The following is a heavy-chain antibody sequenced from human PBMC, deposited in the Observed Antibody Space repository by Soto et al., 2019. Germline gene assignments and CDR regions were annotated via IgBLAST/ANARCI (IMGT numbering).Heavy chain of an antibody. CDR1: GGTFSSYA. V-gene: IGHV1-69*12. Sequence: QVQLVQSGAEVKKPGSSVKVSCKASGGTFSSYAISWVRRAPGQGLEWMGGIIPIFGTANYAQKFQGRVTITADESTSTAYMELSSLRSEDTAVYYCARGEVAARHKGYYGMDVWGQGTTVTVSS. CDR3: ARGEVAARHKGYYGMDV. J-gene: IGHJ6*02. CDR2: IIPIFGTA. D-gene: IGHD6-6*01.